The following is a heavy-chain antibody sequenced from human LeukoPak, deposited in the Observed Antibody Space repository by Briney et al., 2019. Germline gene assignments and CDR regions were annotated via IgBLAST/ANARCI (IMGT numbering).Heavy chain of an antibody. V-gene: IGHV1-18*01. CDR2: ISAYNGNT. CDR1: GYTFTSYG. J-gene: IGHJ4*02. D-gene: IGHD6-19*01. CDR3: ARLSSGRYYFDY. Sequence: ASVKVSCKASGYTFTSYGISWVRQAPGQGLEWMGWISAYNGNTNYAQKLQGRVTMTTDTSTSTAYMELRSPRSDDTAVYYCARLSSGRYYFDYWGQGTLVTVSS.